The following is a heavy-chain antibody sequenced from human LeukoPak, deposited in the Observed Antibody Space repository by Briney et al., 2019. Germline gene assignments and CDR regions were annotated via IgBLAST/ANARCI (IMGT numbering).Heavy chain of an antibody. CDR1: GGSFSGYY. V-gene: IGHV4-34*01. CDR2: INHSGST. Sequence: PSETLSLTCAVYGGSFSGYYWSWIRQPPGKGLEWIGEINHSGSTNYNPSLKSRVTISVDTSKNQFSLKLSSVTAADTAVYYCARGVGLFGVVITTAYYFDYWGQGTLVTVSS. D-gene: IGHD3-3*01. J-gene: IGHJ4*02. CDR3: ARGVGLFGVVITTAYYFDY.